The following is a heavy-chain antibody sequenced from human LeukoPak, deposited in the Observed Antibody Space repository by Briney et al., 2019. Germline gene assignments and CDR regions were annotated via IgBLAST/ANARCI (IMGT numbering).Heavy chain of an antibody. CDR1: GYTFTSYG. Sequence: ASVKVSCTASGYTFTSYGISWVRQAPGQGREWIGGISAYNGNTNYAQKLQGRVTMTTDTSTSTAYMELRSLRSDDTAVYYCARGWVPAAKGENWFDPWGQGTLVTVSS. V-gene: IGHV1-18*04. CDR2: ISAYNGNT. J-gene: IGHJ5*02. CDR3: ARGWVPAAKGENWFDP. D-gene: IGHD2-2*01.